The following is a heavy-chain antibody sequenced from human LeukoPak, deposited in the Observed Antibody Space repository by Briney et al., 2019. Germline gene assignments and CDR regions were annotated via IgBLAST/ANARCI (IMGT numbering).Heavy chain of an antibody. V-gene: IGHV4-39*01. D-gene: IGHD1-26*01. CDR1: GGSISSSSYY. CDR2: IYYSGST. CDR3: ARQPPGIVGAADY. J-gene: IGHJ4*02. Sequence: SETLSLTCTVSGGSISSSSYYWGWIRQPPGKGLEWIGSIYYSGSTYYNPSLKSRVTISVDTSKNQFSLKLSSVTAADTAVYYCARQPPGIVGAADYWGQGTLVTVSS.